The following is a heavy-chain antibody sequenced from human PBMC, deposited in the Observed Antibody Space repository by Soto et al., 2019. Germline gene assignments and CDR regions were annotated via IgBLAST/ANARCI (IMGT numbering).Heavy chain of an antibody. CDR2: IKSKTDGGTT. Sequence: GGSLRLSCAVSGFTFSNAWMSWVRQAPGKGLEWVGRIKSKTDGGTTDYATPVKGRFTISRDDSKNTLFLQMNSLKTEDTAVDPCTTEDHINKNWGQGNLVTVSS. CDR3: TTEDHINKN. J-gene: IGHJ4*01. CDR1: GFTFSNAW. V-gene: IGHV3-15*01.